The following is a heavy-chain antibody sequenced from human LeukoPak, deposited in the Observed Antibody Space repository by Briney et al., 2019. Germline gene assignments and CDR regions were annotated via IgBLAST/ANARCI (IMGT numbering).Heavy chain of an antibody. V-gene: IGHV1-69*05. CDR2: IIPIFGTA. J-gene: IGHJ6*03. CDR3: ARVLRYFDPTPYYYYYMDV. CDR1: GGTFSSYA. Sequence: GASVKVSCKASGGTFSSYAISWVRQAPGQGLEWMGGIIPIFGTANYAQKFQGRVTITTDESTSTAYMELNSLRSEDTAVYYCARVLRYFDPTPYYYYYMDVWGKGTTVTVSS. D-gene: IGHD3-9*01.